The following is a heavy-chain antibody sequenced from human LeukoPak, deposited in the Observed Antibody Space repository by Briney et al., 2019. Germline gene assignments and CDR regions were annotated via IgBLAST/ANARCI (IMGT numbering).Heavy chain of an antibody. D-gene: IGHD3-22*01. J-gene: IGHJ3*02. V-gene: IGHV4-59*08. CDR3: ARHGYYYDSSGYYYGAFDI. Sequence: PSETLSLTCTVSGGSISSYYWSWIRQPPGXGLEWIGYIYYSGSTNYNPSLKSRVTISVDTSKNQFSLKLSSVTAADTAVYYCARHGYYYDSSGYYYGAFDIWGQGTMVTVSS. CDR1: GGSISSYY. CDR2: IYYSGST.